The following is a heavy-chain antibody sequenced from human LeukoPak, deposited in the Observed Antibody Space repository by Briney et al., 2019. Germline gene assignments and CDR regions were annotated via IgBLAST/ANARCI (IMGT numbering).Heavy chain of an antibody. CDR1: GGSISSSSYY. Sequence: SETLSLTCTVSGGSISSSSYYWGWIRQPPGKGLEWIGSIYYSGSTYYNPSLKSRVTISVDTSKNQFSLKLSSVTAADTAVYYCVRLYWTGHFQLLFDYWGQGTLVTVSS. CDR3: VRLYWTGHFQLLFDY. D-gene: IGHD2-2*01. J-gene: IGHJ4*02. V-gene: IGHV4-39*01. CDR2: IYYSGST.